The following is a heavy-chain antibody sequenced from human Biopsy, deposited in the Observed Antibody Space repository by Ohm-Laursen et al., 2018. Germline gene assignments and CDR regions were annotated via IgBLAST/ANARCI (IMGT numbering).Heavy chain of an antibody. D-gene: IGHD4-11*01. CDR1: GFTFTSYA. CDR2: ISYDGSGE. Sequence: SLRLSCAASGFTFTSYAMHWVRQAPGKGLEWVAVISYDGSGEYYADSLQGRFIISRDNPKNTVDLQMNSLRAEDTGVYFCARDGKRWDYSTYFAWHFDLWGRGTLVTVSS. V-gene: IGHV3-30*03. J-gene: IGHJ2*01. CDR3: ARDGKRWDYSTYFAWHFDL.